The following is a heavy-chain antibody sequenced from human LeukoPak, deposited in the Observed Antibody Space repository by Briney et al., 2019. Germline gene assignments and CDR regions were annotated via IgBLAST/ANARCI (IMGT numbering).Heavy chain of an antibody. CDR2: IIPILGIA. CDR3: AREEHDYGDYGVLYDAFDI. J-gene: IGHJ3*02. Sequence: SVKVSCKASGGTFSSYAISWVRQAPGQGLEWMGRIIPILGIANYAQKFQGRVTITADKSTSTAYMELSSLRSEDTAVYYCAREEHDYGDYGVLYDAFDIWGQGTMVTVSS. CDR1: GGTFSSYA. V-gene: IGHV1-69*04. D-gene: IGHD4-17*01.